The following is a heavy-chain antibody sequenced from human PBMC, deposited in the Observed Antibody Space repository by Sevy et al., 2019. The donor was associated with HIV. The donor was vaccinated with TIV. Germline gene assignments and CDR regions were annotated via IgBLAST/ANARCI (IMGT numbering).Heavy chain of an antibody. Sequence: GGSLRLSCAASGLSVSDNYMNWVRRAPGKGLELVSVRYSDGRTYYPDSVKGRFSISRDNSKNTLYLHMKSLRPEDTAVYYCARDRYYDASGYYYYYYGMDVWGQGTTVTVSS. CDR3: ARDRYYDASGYYYYYYGMDV. V-gene: IGHV3-66*01. J-gene: IGHJ6*02. CDR2: RYSDGRT. CDR1: GLSVSDNY. D-gene: IGHD3-22*01.